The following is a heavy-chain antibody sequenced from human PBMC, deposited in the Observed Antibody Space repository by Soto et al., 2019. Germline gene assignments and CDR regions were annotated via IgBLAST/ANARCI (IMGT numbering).Heavy chain of an antibody. CDR1: GGSISSYY. CDR3: ARRPENYYGMDV. V-gene: IGHV4-59*08. Sequence: SETLSLTCTVSGGSISSYYWSWIRQPPGKGLEWIGYIYYSGSTNYNPSLKSRVTISVDTSKNQFSLKLSSVTAADTAVYYCARRPENYYGMDVWGQGTTVTVSS. CDR2: IYYSGST. J-gene: IGHJ6*02.